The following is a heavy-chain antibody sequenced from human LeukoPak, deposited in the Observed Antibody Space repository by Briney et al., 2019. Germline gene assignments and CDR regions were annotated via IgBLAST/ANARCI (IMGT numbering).Heavy chain of an antibody. CDR1: GGSISSSSYY. V-gene: IGHV4-39*01. D-gene: IGHD6-13*01. J-gene: IGHJ4*02. CDR3: ARPKPDHPGWSAYSSSWYFDY. CDR2: IYYSGST. Sequence: SETLSLTCTVSGGSISSSSYYWGWIRQPPGKGLEWIGSIYYSGSTYYNPSLKSRVTISVDTSKNQFSLKLSSVTAADTAVYCCARPKPDHPGWSAYSSSWYFDYWGQGTLVTVSS.